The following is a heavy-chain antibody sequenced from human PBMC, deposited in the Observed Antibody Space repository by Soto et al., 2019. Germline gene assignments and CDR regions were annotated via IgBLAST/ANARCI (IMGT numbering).Heavy chain of an antibody. CDR2: IIPIFGTA. CDR1: GGTFSSYA. J-gene: IGHJ6*02. CDR3: ARDPYYYDSSGSDYYGMDV. Sequence: SVKVSCKASGGTFSSYAISWVRQAPGQGLEWMGGIIPIFGTANYAQKFQGRVTITADESTSTAYMELSSLRSEDTTVYYCARDPYYYDSSGSDYYGMDVWGQGTTVTVSS. D-gene: IGHD3-22*01. V-gene: IGHV1-69*13.